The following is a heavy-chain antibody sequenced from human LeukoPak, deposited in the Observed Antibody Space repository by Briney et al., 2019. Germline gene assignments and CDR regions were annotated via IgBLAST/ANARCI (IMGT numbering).Heavy chain of an antibody. CDR2: IYYSGST. CDR3: ARKPAMRPNNWFDP. V-gene: IGHV4-39*01. CDR1: GGSISSSSYY. J-gene: IGHJ5*02. Sequence: SETLSLTCTVSGGSISSSSYYWGWIRQPPGKGLEWIGSIYYSGSTYYNPSLKSRVTISVDTSKNQFSLKLSSVTAADTAVYYCARKPAMRPNNWFDPWGQGTLVTVSS. D-gene: IGHD2-2*01.